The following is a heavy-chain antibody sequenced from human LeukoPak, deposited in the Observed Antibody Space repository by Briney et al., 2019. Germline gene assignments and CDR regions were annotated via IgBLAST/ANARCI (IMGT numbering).Heavy chain of an antibody. CDR3: ARSKRCCTNGICYTNGGFDH. CDR1: GFTFSSYV. CDR2: ISSNGGST. D-gene: IGHD2-8*01. J-gene: IGHJ4*02. Sequence: GGSLRLSCAASGFTFSSYVMHWVRQAPGKGLEYVSAISSNGGSTYYPNSVKGRFTISRDNSKNTLYLQMGSLRAEDMAIYYCARSKRCCTNGICYTNGGFDHWGQGTLVTVSS. V-gene: IGHV3-64*01.